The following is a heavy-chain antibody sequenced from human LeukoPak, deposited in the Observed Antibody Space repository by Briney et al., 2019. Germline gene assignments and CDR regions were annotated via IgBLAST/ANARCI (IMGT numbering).Heavy chain of an antibody. D-gene: IGHD1-26*01. CDR3: ARGRRELRHDAFDI. Sequence: PGGSLRLSCVVSGFTFSNYWMSWVRQAPGKGLEWVSGIYSGGSTYYAASVKGRFSISRDTSKNTVYLQMNSLRAEDTAVYYCARGRRELRHDAFDIWGQGTMVTVSS. CDR2: IYSGGST. V-gene: IGHV3-53*01. CDR1: GFTFSNYW. J-gene: IGHJ3*02.